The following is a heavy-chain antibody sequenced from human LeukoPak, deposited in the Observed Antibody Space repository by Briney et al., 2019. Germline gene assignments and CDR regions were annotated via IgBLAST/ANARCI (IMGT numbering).Heavy chain of an antibody. CDR2: ISGSSIYI. V-gene: IGHV3-21*01. CDR1: GFTFSSYE. D-gene: IGHD3-22*01. Sequence: TGGSLRLSCAASGFTFSSYEMNWVRQAPGKGLEWVSSISGSSIYINYADSVKGRFTISSDNAKNSLYLQMNSLRAEDTAVYYCARALYDSSGYYFDYWGQGTLVTVSS. J-gene: IGHJ4*02. CDR3: ARALYDSSGYYFDY.